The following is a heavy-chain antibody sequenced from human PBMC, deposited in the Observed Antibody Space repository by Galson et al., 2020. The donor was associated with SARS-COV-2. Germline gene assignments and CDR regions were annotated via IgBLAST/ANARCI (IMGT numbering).Heavy chain of an antibody. J-gene: IGHJ2*01. V-gene: IGHV3-7*05. CDR2: IKQDGSEK. D-gene: IGHD6-13*01. Sequence: GESLKISCAASGFTFSSYWMSWVRQAPGKGLEWVANIKQDGSEKYYVDSVKGRFTISRDNAKNSLYLQMNSLRAEDTAVCYCARDPGYSSSWYFDLWGRGTLVTVSS. CDR1: GFTFSSYW. CDR3: ARDPGYSSSWYFDL.